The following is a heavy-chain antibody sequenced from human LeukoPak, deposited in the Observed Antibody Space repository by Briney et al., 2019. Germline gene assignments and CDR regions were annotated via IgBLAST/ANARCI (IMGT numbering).Heavy chain of an antibody. D-gene: IGHD2-21*02. Sequence: ASVKVSCKGSGYTFTSYYMHWVRQAPGQGLEWMGIINPSGGSTSYAQKFQGRVTMTRDTSTSTVYMELSSLRSEDTAVYYCARDSEISIVVVTAAPFDYWGQGTLVTVSS. CDR2: INPSGGST. J-gene: IGHJ4*02. V-gene: IGHV1-46*01. CDR3: ARDSEISIVVVTAAPFDY. CDR1: GYTFTSYY.